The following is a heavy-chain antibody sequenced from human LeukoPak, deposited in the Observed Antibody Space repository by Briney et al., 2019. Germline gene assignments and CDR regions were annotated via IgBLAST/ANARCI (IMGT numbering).Heavy chain of an antibody. Sequence: ASVKVSCKASGYTFINYGLSWMRQAPGQGLEWMGWISGYNGKTKYAQRLQGRVTMTTDTSTSTAYMELRSLRSDDTAVYYCAGDLLRTYYYDTRPAFDIWGQGTMVTVSS. D-gene: IGHD3-22*01. CDR2: ISGYNGKT. J-gene: IGHJ3*02. CDR3: AGDLLRTYYYDTRPAFDI. V-gene: IGHV1-18*01. CDR1: GYTFINYG.